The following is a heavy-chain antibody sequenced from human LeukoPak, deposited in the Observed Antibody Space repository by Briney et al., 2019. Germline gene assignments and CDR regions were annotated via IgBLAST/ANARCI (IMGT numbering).Heavy chain of an antibody. CDR3: ARLSSGYNLDY. J-gene: IGHJ4*02. V-gene: IGHV4-39*01. CDR2: IYYSGST. CDR1: GGSISSSSYY. D-gene: IGHD1-1*01. Sequence: SETLSLTCTVSGGSISSSSYYWGWIRQPPGKGLEWIGSIYYSGSTYYNPSLKSRVTISVDTSKNQFSLKLSSVTAADTAVYYCARLSSGYNLDYWGQGTLVTVSS.